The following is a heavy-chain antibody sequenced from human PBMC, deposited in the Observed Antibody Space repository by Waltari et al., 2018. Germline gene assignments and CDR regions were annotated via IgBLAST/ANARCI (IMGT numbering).Heavy chain of an antibody. CDR1: GFTFSSYS. Sequence: EVQLVESGGGLVQPGGSLRLSCAASGFTFSSYSMNWVRQAPGKGLEWVSYISSSSSTIYYADSVKGRFTISRDNAKNSLYLQMNSLRAEDTAVYYCATLPLVITAYWGQGTLVTVSS. J-gene: IGHJ4*02. CDR2: ISSSSSTI. CDR3: ATLPLVITAY. D-gene: IGHD3-22*01. V-gene: IGHV3-48*04.